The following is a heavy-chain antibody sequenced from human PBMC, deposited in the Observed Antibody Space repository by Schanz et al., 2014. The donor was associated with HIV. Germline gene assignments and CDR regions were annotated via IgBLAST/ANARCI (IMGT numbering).Heavy chain of an antibody. J-gene: IGHJ2*01. Sequence: QVQLVQSGAEVKKPGSSVKVSCKASGGTFSSYAISWVRQAPGQGLEWMGRFIPIFGTTNYAQKFQGRVTIAGDESTSAAYLELSHLKSEGTAVYYCASQYCNYDPSRRYHWYFDLWGRGTLVTVSS. D-gene: IGHD4-4*01. CDR1: GGTFSSYA. CDR2: FIPIFGTT. V-gene: IGHV1-69*18. CDR3: ASQYCNYDPSRRYHWYFDL.